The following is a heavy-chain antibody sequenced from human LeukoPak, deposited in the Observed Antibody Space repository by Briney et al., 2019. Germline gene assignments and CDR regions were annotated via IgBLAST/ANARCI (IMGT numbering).Heavy chain of an antibody. CDR3: ARPQSSSGYYWPFDD. V-gene: IGHV3-23*01. J-gene: IGHJ4*02. D-gene: IGHD3-22*01. Sequence: PGGSLRLSCAASGFTFSSYAMSWVRQAPGKGLEWVSAISGSGGSTYYADSVKGRFTISRDNSKNTLYLQMNSLRAEDTAVYYCARPQSSSGYYWPFDDWGQGTLVTVPS. CDR2: ISGSGGST. CDR1: GFTFSSYA.